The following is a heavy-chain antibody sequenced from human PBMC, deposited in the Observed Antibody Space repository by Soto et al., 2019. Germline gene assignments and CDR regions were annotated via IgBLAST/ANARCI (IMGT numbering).Heavy chain of an antibody. V-gene: IGHV3-15*01. CDR2: IKSKTDGGTT. Sequence: AGGSLRLSCAASGFTFSNAWMSWVRPAPGKGLEWVGRIKSKTDGGTTDYAAPVKGRFTISRDDSKNTLYLQMNSLKTEDTAVYYCTTFPPTGGYSYGWSMDDYWGQGTLVTVSS. CDR3: TTFPPTGGYSYGWSMDDY. D-gene: IGHD5-18*01. J-gene: IGHJ4*02. CDR1: GFTFSNAW.